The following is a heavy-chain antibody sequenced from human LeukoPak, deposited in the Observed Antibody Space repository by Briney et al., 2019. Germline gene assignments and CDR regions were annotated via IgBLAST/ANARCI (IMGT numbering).Heavy chain of an antibody. J-gene: IGHJ4*02. V-gene: IGHV3-30*03. CDR2: ISYDGSNK. Sequence: GGSLRLSCAASGFTFSSYGMHWVRQAPGKGLEWVAVISYDGSNKYYADSVKGRFTISRDNSKNTLYLQMNSLRAEDTAVYYCARDKDDSSGYYFDYWGQGTLVTVSS. D-gene: IGHD3-22*01. CDR1: GFTFSSYG. CDR3: ARDKDDSSGYYFDY.